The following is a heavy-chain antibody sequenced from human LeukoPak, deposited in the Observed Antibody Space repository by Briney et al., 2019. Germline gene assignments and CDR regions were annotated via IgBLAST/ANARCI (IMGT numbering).Heavy chain of an antibody. V-gene: IGHV3-30*18. D-gene: IGHD5-12*01. CDR2: ISYDGSNK. Sequence: GGSLRLSCAASGFTFSSYGMHWVRQAPGKGLEWVAVISYDGSNKYYADSVEGRFTISRDNSKNTLYLQMNSLRAEDTAVYYCAKDRGYSGYDYGYYFDYWGQGTLVTVSS. CDR1: GFTFSSYG. J-gene: IGHJ4*02. CDR3: AKDRGYSGYDYGYYFDY.